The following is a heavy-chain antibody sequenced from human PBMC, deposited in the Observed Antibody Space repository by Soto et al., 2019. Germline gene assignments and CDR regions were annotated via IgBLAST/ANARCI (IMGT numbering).Heavy chain of an antibody. J-gene: IGHJ3*02. D-gene: IGHD3-10*01. Sequence: VQLVESGGGLVQPGGSLRLSCAASGFTVSSNYMSWVRQAPGKGLEWVSVIYSGGSTYYADSVKGRFTISRDNSKNTLYLQMNSLRAEDTTVYYCARDEGVLLWFGESNAFDIWGRGIMVTVSS. CDR1: GFTVSSNY. CDR3: ARDEGVLLWFGESNAFDI. V-gene: IGHV3-66*01. CDR2: IYSGGST.